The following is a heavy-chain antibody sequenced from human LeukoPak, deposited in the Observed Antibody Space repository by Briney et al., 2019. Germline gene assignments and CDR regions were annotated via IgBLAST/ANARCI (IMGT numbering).Heavy chain of an antibody. CDR3: ARESAEMPSPLYSSSWYDRTYYYYYYMDV. V-gene: IGHV1-69*05. J-gene: IGHJ6*03. D-gene: IGHD6-13*01. Sequence: ASVKVSCKASGGTFSSYAISWVRQAPGQGLEWMGGIIPIFGTANYAQKFQGRVTITTDESTSTAYMELGSLRSEDTAVYYCARESAEMPSPLYSSSWYDRTYYYYYYMDVWGKGTTVTVSS. CDR2: IIPIFGTA. CDR1: GGTFSSYA.